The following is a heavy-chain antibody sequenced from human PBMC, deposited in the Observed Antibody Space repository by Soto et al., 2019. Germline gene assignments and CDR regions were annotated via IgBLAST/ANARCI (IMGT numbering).Heavy chain of an antibody. CDR1: GFTFDDYA. CDR3: AKDMGYDLSPLGYFDY. CDR2: ISLNSGSI. V-gene: IGHV3-9*01. J-gene: IGHJ4*02. D-gene: IGHD5-12*01. Sequence: GGSLRLSCAASGFTFDDYAIHWVRQAPGKGLEWVSGISLNSGSIGYADSVKGRFTISRDNAKNSLYLQMNSLRSEDTALYYCAKDMGYDLSPLGYFDYWGQGTLVTVSS.